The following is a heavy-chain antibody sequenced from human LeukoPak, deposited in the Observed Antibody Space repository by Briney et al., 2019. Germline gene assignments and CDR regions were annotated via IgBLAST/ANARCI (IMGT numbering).Heavy chain of an antibody. Sequence: SETLSLTCTVSGGSISSGSYYWSWLRQPAGKGLEWIGRIYTYESPNYNPSLKSRVTISVDTSKNQFSLKLNSVTAADTAVYYCARNRYYYGSGNYGVPNWFDPWGQGTLVTVSS. J-gene: IGHJ5*02. V-gene: IGHV4-61*02. CDR2: IYTYESP. D-gene: IGHD3-10*01. CDR3: ARNRYYYGSGNYGVPNWFDP. CDR1: GGSISSGSYY.